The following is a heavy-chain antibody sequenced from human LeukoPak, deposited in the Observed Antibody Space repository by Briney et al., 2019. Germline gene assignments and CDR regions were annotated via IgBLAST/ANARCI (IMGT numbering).Heavy chain of an antibody. CDR1: GFIFTNYW. Sequence: GGSLRLSCAASGFIFTNYWMSWVRQAPGKGMEWVANMKQDGREKYLVDSVKGRFTISRDNAKNSLYLQMNSLRAEDTAVYYCARGGIAAAGADYWGQGTLVTVSS. V-gene: IGHV3-7*01. CDR2: MKQDGREK. J-gene: IGHJ4*02. CDR3: ARGGIAAAGADY. D-gene: IGHD6-13*01.